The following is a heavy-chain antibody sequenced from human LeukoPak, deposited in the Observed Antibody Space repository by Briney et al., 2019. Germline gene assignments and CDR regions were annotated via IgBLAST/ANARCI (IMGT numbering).Heavy chain of an antibody. V-gene: IGHV3-7*01. D-gene: IGHD1-26*01. CDR3: ARDGSRGAFDI. Sequence: GGSLRLSCAASGFTFSSYWMSWVRQAPGKGLEWVANIKQDGSEKYYVDSVKGRFTISRDNAKNPLYLQMNSLRAEDTAVYYCARDGSRGAFDIWGQGTMVTVSS. CDR2: IKQDGSEK. CDR1: GFTFSSYW. J-gene: IGHJ3*02.